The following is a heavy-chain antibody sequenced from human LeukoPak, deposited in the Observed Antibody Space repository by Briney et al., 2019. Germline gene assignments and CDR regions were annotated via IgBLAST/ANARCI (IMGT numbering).Heavy chain of an antibody. D-gene: IGHD5-12*01. V-gene: IGHV3-74*01. J-gene: IGHJ4*02. CDR3: ARSDSGQIDY. Sequence: PGGSLRLSCAASGFTVSSNYMSWVRQAPGKGLVWVSRINGDGSSTTYTDSVKGRFTISRDNAKNTLYLQMNSLRAEDTAVYYCARSDSGQIDYWGQGTLVTVSS. CDR1: GFTVSSNY. CDR2: INGDGSST.